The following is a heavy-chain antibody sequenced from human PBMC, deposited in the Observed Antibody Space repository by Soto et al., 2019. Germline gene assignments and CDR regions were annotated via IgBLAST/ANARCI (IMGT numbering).Heavy chain of an antibody. D-gene: IGHD2-15*01. CDR1: GGTFSTYT. CDR2: IIPNLGIA. V-gene: IGHV1-69*02. J-gene: IGHJ4*02. CDR3: ASRSTVVVAATEAFDH. Sequence: QVQLVQSGAEGKKPGSSVKVSCKASGGTFSTYTISWVRQAPGRGLEWMGRIIPNLGIANYAQKFQGRVTITADKSTSTAYMELRSLRPEDNAVYYCASRSTVVVAATEAFDHWGQGTLVTVSS.